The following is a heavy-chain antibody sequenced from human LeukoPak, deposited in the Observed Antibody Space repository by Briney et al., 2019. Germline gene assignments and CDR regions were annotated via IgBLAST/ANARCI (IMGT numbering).Heavy chain of an antibody. D-gene: IGHD3-22*01. J-gene: IGHJ5*02. CDR3: ARMYYYDPAWFDP. Sequence: GGYLRLSCAASGFTFSDYYMSWNRQAPGKGLEWVSYISSSGSTIYYADSVKGRFTISRDNAKNSLYLQMNSLRAEDTAVYYCARMYYYDPAWFDPWGQGTLVTVSS. CDR1: GFTFSDYY. CDR2: ISSSGSTI. V-gene: IGHV3-11*04.